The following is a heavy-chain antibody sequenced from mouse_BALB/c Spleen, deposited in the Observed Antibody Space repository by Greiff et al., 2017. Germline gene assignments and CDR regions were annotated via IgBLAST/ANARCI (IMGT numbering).Heavy chain of an antibody. CDR3: ARRYYGSSLYYFDY. J-gene: IGHJ2*01. V-gene: IGHV7-3*02. Sequence: EVQLVESGGGLVQPGGSLRLSCATSGFTFTDYYMSWVRQPPGKALEWLGFIRNKANGYTTEYSASVKGRFTISRDNSQSILYLQMNTLRAEDSATYYCARRYYGSSLYYFDYWGQGTTLTVSS. CDR2: IRNKANGYTT. D-gene: IGHD1-1*01. CDR1: GFTFTDYY.